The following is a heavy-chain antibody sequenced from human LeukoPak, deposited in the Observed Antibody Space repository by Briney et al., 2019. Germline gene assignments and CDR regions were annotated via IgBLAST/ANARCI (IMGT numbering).Heavy chain of an antibody. D-gene: IGHD2-2*01. Sequence: SQTLSITCAISGDSVSSNSVTWNWIRQSPSRGLEWLGRTYYRSTWYNDYAVSVRGRITVNPDTSKNQFSLHLNSVTPEDTAVYYCARRLTQYDCFDPWGQGILVTVSS. J-gene: IGHJ5*02. CDR2: TYYRSTWYN. CDR1: GDSVSSNSVT. V-gene: IGHV6-1*01. CDR3: ARRLTQYDCFDP.